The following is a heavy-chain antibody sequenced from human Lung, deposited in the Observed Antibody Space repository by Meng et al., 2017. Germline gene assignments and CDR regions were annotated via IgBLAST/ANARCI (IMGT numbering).Heavy chain of an antibody. V-gene: IGHV4-34*01. CDR2: INHSGST. CDR1: GGSFSDYY. CDR3: ARGPTTMAHDFDY. Sequence: QVQIQEWGRGMLKPSETLSLTCVVSGGSFSDYYWSWIRQPPGKGLEWIGEINHSGSTNYNPSLESRATISVDTSQNNLSLKLSSVTAADSAVYYCARGPTTMAHDFDYWGQGTLVTVSS. D-gene: IGHD4-11*01. J-gene: IGHJ4*02.